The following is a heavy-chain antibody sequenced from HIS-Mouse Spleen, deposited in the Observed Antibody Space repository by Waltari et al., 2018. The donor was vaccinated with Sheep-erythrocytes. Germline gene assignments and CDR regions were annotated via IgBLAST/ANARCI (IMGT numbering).Heavy chain of an antibody. Sequence: QLQLQESGPGLVKPSETLSLTCTVSGGSISSSSYYWGWIRQPPGKGLEWIGSIYYRGSTYSTPSLKSRVTISVDTSKNQFSLKLSSVTAADTAVYYCARVSVAARFDYWGQGTLVTVSS. J-gene: IGHJ4*02. V-gene: IGHV4-39*07. CDR3: ARVSVAARFDY. CDR1: GGSISSSSYY. D-gene: IGHD6-6*01. CDR2: IYYRGST.